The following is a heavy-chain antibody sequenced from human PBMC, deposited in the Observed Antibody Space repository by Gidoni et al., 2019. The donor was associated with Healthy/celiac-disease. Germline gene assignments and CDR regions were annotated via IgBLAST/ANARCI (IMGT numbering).Heavy chain of an antibody. V-gene: IGHV3-64D*06. Sequence: EVQLVESGGGLVQPGGSRRLSGSASGFTFSSYAMHWVRQAPGKGLEYVSAISSNGGSTYYADSVKGRFTISRDNSKNTLYLQMSSLRAEDTAVYYCVKEVDCSGGSCYFNSGQNAFDIWGQGTMVTVSS. D-gene: IGHD2-15*01. CDR2: ISSNGGST. CDR1: GFTFSSYA. CDR3: VKEVDCSGGSCYFNSGQNAFDI. J-gene: IGHJ3*02.